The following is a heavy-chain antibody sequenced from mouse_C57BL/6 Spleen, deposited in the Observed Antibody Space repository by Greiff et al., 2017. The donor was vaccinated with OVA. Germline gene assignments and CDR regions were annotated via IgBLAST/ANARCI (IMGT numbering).Heavy chain of an antibody. CDR2: IDPENGDT. D-gene: IGHD2-4*01. J-gene: IGHJ2*01. CDR1: GFNIKDDY. CDR3: ARGGDYEKDFDY. V-gene: IGHV14-4*01. Sequence: EVQLQESGAELVRPGASVKLSCTASGFNIKDDYMHWVKQRPEQGLEWIGWIDPENGDTEYASKFQGKATITADTSSNTAYLQLSSLTSEDSAVYYCARGGDYEKDFDYWGQGTTLTVSS.